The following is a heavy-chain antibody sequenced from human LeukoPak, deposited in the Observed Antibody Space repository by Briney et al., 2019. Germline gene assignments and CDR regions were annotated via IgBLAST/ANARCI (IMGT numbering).Heavy chain of an antibody. Sequence: PGGSLRLFCAASGFTFRSYAMHWVRPAPGKGLEWVAVISYDGSNKYYADFVKGRFTISRNNSKNTLYLQMNSLRAEDAAVYYCAKEHDSDYDNYYFDYWGQGTLVTVSS. CDR2: ISYDGSNK. CDR1: GFTFRSYA. D-gene: IGHD5-12*01. J-gene: IGHJ4*02. CDR3: AKEHDSDYDNYYFDY. V-gene: IGHV3-30*04.